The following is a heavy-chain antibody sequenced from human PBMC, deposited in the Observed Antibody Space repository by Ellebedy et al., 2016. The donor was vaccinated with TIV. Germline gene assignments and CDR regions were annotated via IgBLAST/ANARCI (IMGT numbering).Heavy chain of an antibody. CDR1: GFTFSSYG. D-gene: IGHD6-13*01. V-gene: IGHV3-74*01. J-gene: IGHJ3*02. CDR2: INSDERST. Sequence: PGGSLRLSCAASGFTFSSYGLHWTPHAPEKGLGWVARINSDERSTSYADSMKGRFTISRDNAENTLYLQMNSLTVADTALYYCAKTPRGIAAAAYLEAFDIWGQGTMVTVSS. CDR3: AKTPRGIAAAAYLEAFDI.